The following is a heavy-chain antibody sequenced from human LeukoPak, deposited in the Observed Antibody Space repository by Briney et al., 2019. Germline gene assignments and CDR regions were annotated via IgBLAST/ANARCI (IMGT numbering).Heavy chain of an antibody. CDR2: SYYSGST. CDR3: ARAPQMGYYYDSSGYFDY. Sequence: SETLSLTCAVSGGSLSSGGYSWRWLRQPPGTGLEWLGYSYYSGSTYYNPSLKSRVTISVDTSKNQFSLKLSSVPAADTAVYYCARAPQMGYYYDSSGYFDYWGQGTLVTVSS. D-gene: IGHD3-22*01. V-gene: IGHV4-31*11. CDR1: GGSLSSGGYS. J-gene: IGHJ4*02.